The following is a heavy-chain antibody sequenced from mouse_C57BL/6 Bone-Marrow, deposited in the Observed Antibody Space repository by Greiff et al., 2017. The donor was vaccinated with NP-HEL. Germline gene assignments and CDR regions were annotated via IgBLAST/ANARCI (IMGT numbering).Heavy chain of an antibody. CDR2: ISSGGSYT. J-gene: IGHJ3*01. CDR3: ARSWFAY. V-gene: IGHV5-6*01. Sequence: EVKLMESGGDLVKPGGSLKLSCAASGFTFSSYGMSWVRQTPDKRLEWVATISSGGSYTYYPDSVKGRFTISRDNDKNTLYLQMSSLKSEDTAMYYCARSWFAYWGQGTLVTVST. CDR1: GFTFSSYG.